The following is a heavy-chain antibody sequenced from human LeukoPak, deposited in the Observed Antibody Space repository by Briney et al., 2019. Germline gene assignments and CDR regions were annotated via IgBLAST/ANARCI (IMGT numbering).Heavy chain of an antibody. CDR2: ISGSGGST. J-gene: IGHJ4*02. D-gene: IGHD1-7*01. V-gene: IGHV3-23*01. CDR3: AKDRANWNSFFDY. CDR1: GFTFSSYA. Sequence: GESLRLSCAASGFTFSSYAMSWVRQAPGKGLEWVSTISGSGGSTYYADSVKGRFTISRDNSKNTLYLQMNSLRAEDTAVYYCAKDRANWNSFFDYWGQGTLVTVSS.